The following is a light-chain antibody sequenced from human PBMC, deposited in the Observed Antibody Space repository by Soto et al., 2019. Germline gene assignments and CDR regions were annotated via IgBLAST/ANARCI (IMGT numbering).Light chain of an antibody. CDR3: QQYDDLPIT. CDR2: DVS. Sequence: DIQMTQSPSSLSASVGDRVTITCLASQSISSYLNWYHQKPGKAPKLLIYDVSKLETGVPSRFSGSGSGTDFTLTISSLQPEDIATYFCQQYDDLPITFGQGTKVDIK. J-gene: IGKJ1*01. V-gene: IGKV1-33*01. CDR1: QSISSY.